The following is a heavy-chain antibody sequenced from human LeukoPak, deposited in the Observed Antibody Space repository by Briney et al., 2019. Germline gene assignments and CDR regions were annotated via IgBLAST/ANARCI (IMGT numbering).Heavy chain of an antibody. CDR2: IYYSGST. J-gene: IGHJ4*02. V-gene: IGHV4-59*12. D-gene: IGHD2/OR15-2a*01. Sequence: SETLSLTCTVSGGSISSYYWSWIRQPPGKGLEWIGYIYYSGSTNYNPSLKSRVTMSVDTSKNQFSLKLSSVTAADTAVYYCARTTYLGAGTPYYFDYWGQGTQVTVSS. CDR3: ARTTYLGAGTPYYFDY. CDR1: GGSISSYY.